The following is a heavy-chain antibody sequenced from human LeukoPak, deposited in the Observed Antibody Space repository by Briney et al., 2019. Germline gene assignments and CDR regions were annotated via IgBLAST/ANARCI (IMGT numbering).Heavy chain of an antibody. V-gene: IGHV3-48*03. J-gene: IGHJ4*02. D-gene: IGHD2-2*01. CDR2: ISSSGGTI. Sequence: GGSLRLSCAASGFTLSSYWMTWIRQAPGKGLEWVSYISSSGGTIYYADSVKGRFTISRDNAKNSLYLQMNSLRAEDTAVYYCARFNQLAVDVRHFDYWGQGTLVTVSS. CDR1: GFTLSSYW. CDR3: ARFNQLAVDVRHFDY.